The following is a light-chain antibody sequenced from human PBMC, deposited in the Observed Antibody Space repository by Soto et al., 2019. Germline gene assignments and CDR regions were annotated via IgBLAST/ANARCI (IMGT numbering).Light chain of an antibody. CDR3: QQYGSSGT. J-gene: IGKJ1*01. CDR2: GAS. Sequence: SVLTPSPGTLSLSPGDRATLSCRASQSVSNNYLAWYQQKPGQAPRLLIYGASNRATGIPDRFSGSGSGTEFTLTIGRLEPEDFAVYDCQQYGSSGTFGQGTKVDIK. V-gene: IGKV3-20*01. CDR1: QSVSNNY.